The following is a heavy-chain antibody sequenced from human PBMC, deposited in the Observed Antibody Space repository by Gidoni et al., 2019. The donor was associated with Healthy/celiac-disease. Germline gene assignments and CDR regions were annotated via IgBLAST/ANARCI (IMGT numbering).Heavy chain of an antibody. CDR1: GFTFSSYA. CDR2: ISYDGSNK. D-gene: IGHD2-15*01. V-gene: IGHV3-30-3*01. Sequence: QVQLVESGGGVVQPGRPMRLACAASGFTFSSYAMHWVRQAPGKGLEWVAVISYDGSNKYYADSVKGRFTISRDNSKNTLYLQMNSLRAEETAVYYCARDVAVVVVAATPGGMDVWGQGTTVTVSS. CDR3: ARDVAVVVVAATPGGMDV. J-gene: IGHJ6*02.